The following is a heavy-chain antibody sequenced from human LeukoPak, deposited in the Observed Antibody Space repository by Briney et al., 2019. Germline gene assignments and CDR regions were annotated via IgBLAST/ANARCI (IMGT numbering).Heavy chain of an antibody. D-gene: IGHD1-26*01. CDR1: GFTFSSYA. V-gene: IGHV3-66*01. CDR2: IYSGGST. CDR3: AREGRVGATNY. J-gene: IGHJ4*02. Sequence: GGSLRLSCAASGFTFSSYAMHWVRQAPGKGLEWVSVIYSGGSTYYADSVKGRFTISRDNSKNTLYLQMNSLRAEDTAVYYCAREGRVGATNYWGQGTLVTVSS.